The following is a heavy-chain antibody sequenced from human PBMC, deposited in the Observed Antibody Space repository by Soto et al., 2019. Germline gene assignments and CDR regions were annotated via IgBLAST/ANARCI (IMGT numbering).Heavy chain of an antibody. D-gene: IGHD6-13*01. Sequence: ASVKVSCKASGYVFTGFYLHWVRQAPGQGLEWMGWIFPNSGATNYARKFQGRVTLARDTSLSTAYMGLSRLRSDDTAVYYCARVGQQLENWFDPWGQGTLVTVSS. CDR2: IFPNSGAT. V-gene: IGHV1-2*02. CDR1: GYVFTGFY. CDR3: ARVGQQLENWFDP. J-gene: IGHJ5*02.